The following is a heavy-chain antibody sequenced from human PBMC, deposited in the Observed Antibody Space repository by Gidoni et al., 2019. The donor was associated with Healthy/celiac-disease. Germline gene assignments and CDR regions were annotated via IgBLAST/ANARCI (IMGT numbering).Heavy chain of an antibody. Sequence: EVQLVESGGGLVPPGGSLTLSCAASGFTFRGSAMHWVRQASGKGLQWVGRIRSKANSYATAYAASVKGRFTISRDDSKNTAYLQMNSLKTEDTAVYYCTSKWIAVAGTADYWGQGTLVTVSS. J-gene: IGHJ4*02. CDR1: GFTFRGSA. V-gene: IGHV3-73*01. D-gene: IGHD6-19*01. CDR2: IRSKANSYAT. CDR3: TSKWIAVAGTADY.